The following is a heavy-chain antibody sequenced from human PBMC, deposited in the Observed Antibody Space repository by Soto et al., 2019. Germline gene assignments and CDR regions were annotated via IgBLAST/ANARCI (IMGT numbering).Heavy chain of an antibody. CDR1: AFTFSDHS. V-gene: IGHV3-21*01. J-gene: IGHJ4*02. Sequence: EVQVVESGGGLVKPGGSLRLSCAASAFTFSDHSMNWVRQAPGKGLEWVSSIGDTGTFIYYADSVKGRFTISRDNAKNSLFLQMDSLRAEDTAIYYCARDQRYLRQGYSDYWGQGTLVTVSS. D-gene: IGHD4-4*01. CDR2: IGDTGTFI. CDR3: ARDQRYLRQGYSDY.